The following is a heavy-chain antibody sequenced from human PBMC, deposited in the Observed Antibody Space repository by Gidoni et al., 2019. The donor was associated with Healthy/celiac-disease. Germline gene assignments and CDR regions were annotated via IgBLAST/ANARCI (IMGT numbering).Heavy chain of an antibody. CDR3: ARGGDYGMDV. V-gene: IGHV4-34*01. CDR2: INHSGST. CDR1: GGSFSGYY. D-gene: IGHD3-10*01. Sequence: QVHLQQWGAGLLKPSETLSLTCAVYGGSFSGYYWSWIRQPPGKGLEWIGEINHSGSTNYNPSLKSRVTISVDTSKNQFSLKLSSVTAADTAVYYCARGGDYGMDVWGQGTTVTVSS. J-gene: IGHJ6*02.